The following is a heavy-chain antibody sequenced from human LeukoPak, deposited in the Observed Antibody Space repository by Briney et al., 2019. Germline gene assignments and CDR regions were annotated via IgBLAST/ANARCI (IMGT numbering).Heavy chain of an antibody. V-gene: IGHV3-30-3*01. CDR1: GFTFSTYS. D-gene: IGHD2-2*01. J-gene: IGHJ4*02. CDR2: ISYDGSNK. Sequence: GGSLRLSCAASGFTFSTYSMNWVRQAPGKGLEWVAVISYDGSNKYYADSVKGRFTISRDNSKNTLYLQMNSLRAEDTAVYYCARGGYCSSTSCYFVTKSLDYWGQGTLVTVSS. CDR3: ARGGYCSSTSCYFVTKSLDY.